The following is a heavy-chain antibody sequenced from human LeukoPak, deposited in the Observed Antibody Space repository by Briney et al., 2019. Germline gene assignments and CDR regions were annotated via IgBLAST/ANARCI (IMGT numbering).Heavy chain of an antibody. Sequence: SQTLSLTCAISGDSVSSNSAAWNWIRQSPSRGLEWLGRTYYRSKWYNDYAVSVKSRITINPDTSKNQFSLQLNSVTAADTAVYYWARILRYQLPTMASSNSNRAVWGKGTTVTIPS. V-gene: IGHV6-1*01. CDR3: ARILRYQLPTMASSNSNRAV. CDR2: TYYRSKWYN. CDR1: GDSVSSNSAA. J-gene: IGHJ6*03. D-gene: IGHD2-2*01.